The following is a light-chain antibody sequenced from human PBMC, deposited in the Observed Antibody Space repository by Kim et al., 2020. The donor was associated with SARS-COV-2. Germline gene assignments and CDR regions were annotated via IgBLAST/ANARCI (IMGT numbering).Light chain of an antibody. CDR3: SSFTISSTVV. V-gene: IGLV2-14*01. J-gene: IGLJ1*01. CDR2: EVS. Sequence: QSVLTQPASVSGSPGQSITISCTGTSSDVGVYNFVSWYQQLPGKAPKLMIYEVSNRPSGVPDRFSGSKSGNTASLTISGLQPEDEADYYCSSFTISSTVVFGTGTQLTVL. CDR1: SSDVGVYNF.